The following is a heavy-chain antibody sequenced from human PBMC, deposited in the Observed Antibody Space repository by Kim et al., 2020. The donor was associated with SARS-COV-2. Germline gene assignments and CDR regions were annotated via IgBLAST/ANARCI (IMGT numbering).Heavy chain of an antibody. CDR1: GGSISSSSYY. CDR3: ARSDSSGSYCNDY. V-gene: IGHV4-39*02. CDR2: IYYGGST. D-gene: IGHD3-10*01. J-gene: IGHJ4*02. Sequence: SETLSLTCTVSGGSISSSSYYWGWIRQPPGKGLQWVGSIYYGGSTYYNASLKSRVTISVDTSKNHFSLKLSSVTAADTAVYYCARSDSSGSYCNDYWGQG.